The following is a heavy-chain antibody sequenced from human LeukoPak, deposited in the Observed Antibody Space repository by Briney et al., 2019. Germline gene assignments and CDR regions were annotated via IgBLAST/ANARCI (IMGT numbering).Heavy chain of an antibody. CDR2: INHSGST. J-gene: IGHJ4*02. CDR3: ARAWNYEGLDY. Sequence: SETLSLTCAVYGGSFSGYYWSWIRQPPGKGLEWIGEINHSGSTNYNPSLKSRVTISVDTSKNQFSLKLSSVTAADTAVYYCARAWNYEGLDYWGQGTLVIVSS. D-gene: IGHD1-7*01. V-gene: IGHV4-34*01. CDR1: GGSFSGYY.